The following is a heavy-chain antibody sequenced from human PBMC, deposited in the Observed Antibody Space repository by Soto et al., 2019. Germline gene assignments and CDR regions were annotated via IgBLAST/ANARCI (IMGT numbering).Heavy chain of an antibody. D-gene: IGHD6-13*01. J-gene: IGHJ5*02. CDR2: IYYTGST. CDR1: GGSININNFH. Sequence: QLQLQESGQGLVKPSETLCLTCTVSGGSININNFHWGWIRQPPGKGLEWIGGIYYTGSTYYNPSLKSRVTISVDTSKNHFSLQVTSVTAADTAVYFCATYSTTSGWFDPWGQGTLVTISS. V-gene: IGHV4-39*02. CDR3: ATYSTTSGWFDP.